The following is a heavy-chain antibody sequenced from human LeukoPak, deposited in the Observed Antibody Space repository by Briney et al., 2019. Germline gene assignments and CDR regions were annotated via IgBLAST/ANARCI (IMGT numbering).Heavy chain of an antibody. CDR1: GGSFSGYY. D-gene: IGHD6-13*01. CDR2: INHSGST. J-gene: IGHJ5*02. Sequence: PSETLSLTCAVYGGSFSGYYWSWIRQPPGKGLEWIGEINHSGSTNYNPSLKSRVTISVDTSKNQFSLKLSSVTAADTAVYYCAREGVIGKQQLVPRRRGWFDPWGQGTLVTVSS. V-gene: IGHV4-34*01. CDR3: AREGVIGKQQLVPRRRGWFDP.